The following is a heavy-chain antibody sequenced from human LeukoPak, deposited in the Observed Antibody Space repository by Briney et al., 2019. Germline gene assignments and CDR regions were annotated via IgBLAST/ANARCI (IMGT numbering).Heavy chain of an antibody. Sequence: GGSLRLSCAAYGFTFSSYGMHWVRQAPGKGLEWVTFIRYDGSNKLYADSVKGRFTISRDNAMNTLYLQMNSLRAEDTAVYYCARDTARRIDIWGQGTMVTVSS. J-gene: IGHJ3*02. CDR3: ARDTARRIDI. V-gene: IGHV3-30*02. D-gene: IGHD5-18*01. CDR1: GFTFSSYG. CDR2: IRYDGSNK.